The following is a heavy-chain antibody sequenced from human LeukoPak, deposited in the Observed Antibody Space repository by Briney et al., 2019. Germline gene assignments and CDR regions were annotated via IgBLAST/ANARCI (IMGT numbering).Heavy chain of an antibody. J-gene: IGHJ5*02. V-gene: IGHV4-34*01. D-gene: IGHD2-2*01. CDR3: ARAPGDDCSSTSCHTSTWFDP. CDR1: GGSFSGYY. CDR2: INHSGST. Sequence: PSETLSLTCAVYGGSFSGYYWSWIRQPPGKGLEWIGEINHSGSTNYNPSLKSRVTISVDTSKNQFSLKLSSVTAADTAVYYCARAPGDDCSSTSCHTSTWFDPWGQGTLVTVSS.